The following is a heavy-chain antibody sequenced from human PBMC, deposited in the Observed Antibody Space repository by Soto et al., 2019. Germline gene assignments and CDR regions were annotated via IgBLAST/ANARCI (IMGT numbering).Heavy chain of an antibody. CDR2: IYYSGST. CDR3: ARQESSSWKYYYYYYGMDV. CDR1: GGSISSSSYY. V-gene: IGHV4-39*01. D-gene: IGHD6-13*01. Sequence: SETLSLTCTVSGGSISSSSYYWGWIRQPPGKGPEWIGSIYYSGSTYYNPSLKSRVTISVDTSKNQFSLKLSSVTAADTAVYYCARQESSSWKYYYYYYGMDVWGQGTTVTVSS. J-gene: IGHJ6*02.